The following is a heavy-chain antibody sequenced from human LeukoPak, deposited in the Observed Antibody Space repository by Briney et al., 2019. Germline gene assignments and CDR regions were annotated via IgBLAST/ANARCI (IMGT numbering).Heavy chain of an antibody. CDR2: IIPILGIA. V-gene: IGHV1-69*04. J-gene: IGHJ4*02. CDR3: ASYYYDSSGYYYVDY. Sequence: ASVKVSCKASGGTFSSYAISWVRQAPGQGLEWMGRIIPILGIANYAQKFQGRVTITADKSTSTAYMELSSLRSEDTAVYYCASYYYDSSGYYYVDYWGQGTLVTVSS. CDR1: GGTFSSYA. D-gene: IGHD3-22*01.